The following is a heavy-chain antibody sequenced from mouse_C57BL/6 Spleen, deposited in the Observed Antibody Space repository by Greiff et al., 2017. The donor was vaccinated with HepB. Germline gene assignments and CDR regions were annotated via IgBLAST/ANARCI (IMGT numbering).Heavy chain of an antibody. V-gene: IGHV5-4*01. J-gene: IGHJ4*01. CDR1: GFTFSSYA. D-gene: IGHD1-1*01. Sequence: EVQLVESGGGLVKPGGSLKLSCAASGFTFSSYAMSWVRQTPEKRLEWVATISDGGSYTYYPDNVKGRFTISRDNAKNNLYLQMSHLKSEDTAMYYCARVYYGSSYDAMDYWGQGTSVTGSS. CDR2: ISDGGSYT. CDR3: ARVYYGSSYDAMDY.